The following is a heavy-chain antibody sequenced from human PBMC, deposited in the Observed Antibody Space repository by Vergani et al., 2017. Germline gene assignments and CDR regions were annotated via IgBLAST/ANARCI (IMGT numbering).Heavy chain of an antibody. CDR2: ISYDGDRR. V-gene: IGHV3-30*03. J-gene: IGHJ6*03. CDR1: GFSFRGHG. Sequence: QVHLVESGGGVVQPGRSLTLSCVASGFSFRGHGMHWVRQAPGKGLEWVAMISYDGDRRDYGDFAKGRFTISRDSSKTVYLQMNSLRVEDTAMYFCARCGTVLVFYYYMDVWGRGTTVTVSS. D-gene: IGHD5-18*01. CDR3: ARCGTVLVFYYYMDV.